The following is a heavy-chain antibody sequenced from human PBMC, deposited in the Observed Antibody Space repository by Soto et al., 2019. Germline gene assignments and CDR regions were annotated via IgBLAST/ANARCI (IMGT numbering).Heavy chain of an antibody. Sequence: SVKVSCKASGGTFSSYAISWVRQAPGQGLEWLGGIIPIFGTANYAQKFQGRVTITADESTSTAYMELSGLRSEDTAVYYCARARGEGGGYDLYYYYGMDVWGQGTTVTVSS. D-gene: IGHD5-12*01. CDR3: ARARGEGGGYDLYYYYGMDV. J-gene: IGHJ6*02. V-gene: IGHV1-69*13. CDR1: GGTFSSYA. CDR2: IIPIFGTA.